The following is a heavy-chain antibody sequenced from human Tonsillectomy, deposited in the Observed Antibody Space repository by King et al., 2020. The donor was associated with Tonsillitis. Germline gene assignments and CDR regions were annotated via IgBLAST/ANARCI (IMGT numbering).Heavy chain of an antibody. J-gene: IGHJ3*01. D-gene: IGHD3-10*01. CDR3: TRGKSCAFDF. CDR1: GDSISGDDIA. CDR2: TYYKSKWVY. V-gene: IGHV6-1*01. Sequence: VQLQQSGPGLVKPSQTLSLTCAISGDSISGDDIAWNWIRQSPSRGLEWLGRTYYKSKWVYDYAVSVKSRIAVNPDTSRNHFSLHLSSVTPEDTAVYYCTRGKSCAFDFWGRGTMVTVSS.